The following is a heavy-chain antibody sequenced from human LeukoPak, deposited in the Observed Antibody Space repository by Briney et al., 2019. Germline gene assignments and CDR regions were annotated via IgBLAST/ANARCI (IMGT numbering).Heavy chain of an antibody. CDR2: ISGSGDST. CDR1: GFTFSSYA. V-gene: IGHV3-23*01. J-gene: IGHJ4*02. CDR3: AKDPAVTQHHDY. Sequence: LTGGSLRLSCAASGFTFSSYAMSWVRQAPGKGLEWVSAISGSGDSTYYADSVKGRFTVSRDNSKKTLYLQMNSLRAEDTAVYYCAKDPAVTQHHDYWGQGTLVTVSS. D-gene: IGHD4-17*01.